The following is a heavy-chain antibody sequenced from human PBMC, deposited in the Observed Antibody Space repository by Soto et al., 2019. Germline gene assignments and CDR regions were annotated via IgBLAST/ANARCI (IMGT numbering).Heavy chain of an antibody. Sequence: SETLSLTCTVSGGSVSSGSYYWSWIRQPPGKGLEWIGYIYYSGSTNYNPSLKSRVTISVDTSKSQFSLKLSSVTAADTAVYYCARSTYQLLDYYYYGMDVWGQGTTVTVSS. J-gene: IGHJ6*02. CDR1: GGSVSSGSYY. CDR2: IYYSGST. CDR3: ARSTYQLLDYYYYGMDV. V-gene: IGHV4-61*01. D-gene: IGHD2-2*01.